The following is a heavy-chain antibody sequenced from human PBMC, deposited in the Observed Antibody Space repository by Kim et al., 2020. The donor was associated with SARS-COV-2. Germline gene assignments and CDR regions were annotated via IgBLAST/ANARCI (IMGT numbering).Heavy chain of an antibody. D-gene: IGHD6-19*01. V-gene: IGHV6-1*01. CDR2: TYYRSKWYN. J-gene: IGHJ4*02. CDR1: GDSVSSSSAA. Sequence: SQTLSLTSAISGDSVSSSSAAWHWIRQSPSRGLEWLGRTYYRSKWYNNYAVSVTSRITIIADTSKNQFSLQLNSVTPEDTAVYYCARGAHNSAWLWGQGTLVTVSS. CDR3: ARGAHNSAWL.